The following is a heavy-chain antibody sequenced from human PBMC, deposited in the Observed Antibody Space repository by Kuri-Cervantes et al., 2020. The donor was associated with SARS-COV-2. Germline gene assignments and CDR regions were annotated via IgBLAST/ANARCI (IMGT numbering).Heavy chain of an antibody. CDR1: GFTFTDHA. V-gene: IGHV3-30-3*01. CDR3: ARDRGTYYWGELSS. J-gene: IGHJ5*02. CDR2: ISYDGTKE. Sequence: GGSLRLSCAASGFTFTDHAMHWVRQAPGKGLQWVALISYDGTKEFYADSVKGRFTISRDNSKSTLYLQMNTLRTEDTAVYYCARDRGTYYWGELSSWGQGTLVTVDS. D-gene: IGHD2/OR15-2a*01.